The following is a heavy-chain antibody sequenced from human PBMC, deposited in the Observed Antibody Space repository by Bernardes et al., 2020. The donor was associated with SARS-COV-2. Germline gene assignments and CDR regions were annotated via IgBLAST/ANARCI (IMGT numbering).Heavy chain of an antibody. CDR2: VNHSGTT. Sequence: SETLSLTCAVSEGSFKGYYWNWIRQSPGKGLEWIGEVNHSGTTNYNPSLRGRATVSVDTSKSQFSLKLSSVTAADTAIYYCAARLHVVVVAVIQAPLDYWGEGVLVTVSS. CDR1: EGSFKGYY. D-gene: IGHD2-21*02. CDR3: AARLHVVVVAVIQAPLDY. J-gene: IGHJ4*02. V-gene: IGHV4-34*01.